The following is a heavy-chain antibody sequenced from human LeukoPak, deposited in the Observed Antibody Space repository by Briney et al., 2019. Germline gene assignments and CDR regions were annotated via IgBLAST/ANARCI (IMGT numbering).Heavy chain of an antibody. CDR2: ITWDGGST. J-gene: IGHJ3*02. CDR1: GFTFGEYG. Sequence: GGSLRLSCVGSGFTFGEYGMHWVRQVPGKGLEWVSHITWDGGSTYYADSVKGRFTISRDNSKNTLYLQMNSLRAEDTAVYYCARARSSFGYGDAFDIWGQGTMVTVSS. V-gene: IGHV3-43D*03. D-gene: IGHD5-18*01. CDR3: ARARSSFGYGDAFDI.